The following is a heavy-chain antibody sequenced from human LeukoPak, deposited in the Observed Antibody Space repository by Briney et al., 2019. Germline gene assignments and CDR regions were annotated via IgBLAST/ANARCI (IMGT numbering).Heavy chain of an antibody. CDR1: GGSISSYY. CDR2: IYYSGST. D-gene: IGHD5-12*01. V-gene: IGHV4-59*01. J-gene: IGHJ4*02. Sequence: SETLSLTCTVSGGSISSYYWSWIRQPPGKGLEWIGYIYYSGSTNYNPSLKSRVTISVDTSKNQFSLKLSSVTAADTAVYYCARAVRGCDSSYFDYWGQGTLVTVSS. CDR3: ARAVRGCDSSYFDY.